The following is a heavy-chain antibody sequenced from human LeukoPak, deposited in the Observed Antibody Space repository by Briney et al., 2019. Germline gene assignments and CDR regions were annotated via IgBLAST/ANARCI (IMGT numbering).Heavy chain of an antibody. J-gene: IGHJ6*03. V-gene: IGHV4-59*01. CDR2: IYYSGST. CDR1: GDSISSYY. CDR3: ARMNPYYYYMDV. Sequence: SEALSLTCTVSGDSISSYYWSWIRQPPGKGLEWIGYIYYSGSTNYNPSLKSRVTISVDTSKNQFSLKLSSVTAADTAVYYCARMNPYYYYMDVWGKGTTVTISS. D-gene: IGHD1-14*01.